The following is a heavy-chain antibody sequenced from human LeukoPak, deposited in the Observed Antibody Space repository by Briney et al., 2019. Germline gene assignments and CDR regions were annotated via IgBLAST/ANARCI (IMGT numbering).Heavy chain of an antibody. CDR3: GRVSESHVNGGVSWSFDN. J-gene: IGHJ4*02. V-gene: IGHV3-33*01. CDR1: GFTFSNYG. CDR2: IWYDGSNK. D-gene: IGHD2-15*01. Sequence: GGSLRLSCAASGFTFSNYGFHWVRQAPGKGLEWVTVIWYDGSNKYYADSVKGRFTISRDNAKNSLYLQMNSLRAEDTAVYYCGRVSESHVNGGVSWSFDNWGQGTLVTVSS.